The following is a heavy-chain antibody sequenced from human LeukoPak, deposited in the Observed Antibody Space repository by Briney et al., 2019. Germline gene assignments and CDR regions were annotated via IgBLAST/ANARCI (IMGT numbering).Heavy chain of an antibody. D-gene: IGHD2-8*01. J-gene: IGHJ4*02. CDR1: GGSFSGYY. CDR3: ARDNCTNGVCYYY. CDR2: INHSGST. Sequence: SETLSLTCAVYGGSFSGYYWSWIRQPPGKGLEWIGEINHSGSTNYNPSLKSRVTISVDTSKNQFSLKLSSVTAADTAVYYCARDNCTNGVCYYYWGQGTLVTVSS. V-gene: IGHV4-34*01.